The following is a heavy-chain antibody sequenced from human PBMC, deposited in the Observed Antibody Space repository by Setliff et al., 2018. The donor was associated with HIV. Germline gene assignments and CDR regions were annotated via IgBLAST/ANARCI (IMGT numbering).Heavy chain of an antibody. CDR2: IHTEQGFP. Sequence: ASVKVSCKASGYSFINYAINWLRQAPGRGLEWMGWIHTEQGFPMYAQGFTGRFVFSLDTSVNTAYLQINSLTPDDGGVYYCAVDRHAFDIWGQGTVVTVSS. CDR3: AVDRHAFDI. D-gene: IGHD5-12*01. J-gene: IGHJ3*02. CDR1: GYSFINYA. V-gene: IGHV7-4-1*02.